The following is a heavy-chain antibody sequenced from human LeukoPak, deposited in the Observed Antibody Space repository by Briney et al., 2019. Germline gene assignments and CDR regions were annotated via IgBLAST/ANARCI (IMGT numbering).Heavy chain of an antibody. V-gene: IGHV4-39*07. Sequence: SETLSLTCTVSGGSISSSIYYWGWIRQPPGKGLEWIGSMSYSGSTYYNPSLKSRVTISVDTSKNQFSLKLSSVTAADTAVYYCARVDSSNWYEYRGYFDYWGQGTLVTVSS. J-gene: IGHJ4*02. CDR2: MSYSGST. CDR1: GGSISSSIYY. CDR3: ARVDSSNWYEYRGYFDY. D-gene: IGHD6-13*01.